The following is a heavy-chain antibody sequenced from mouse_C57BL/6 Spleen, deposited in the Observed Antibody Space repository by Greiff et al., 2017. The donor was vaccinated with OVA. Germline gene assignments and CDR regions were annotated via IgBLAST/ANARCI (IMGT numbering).Heavy chain of an antibody. J-gene: IGHJ2*01. Sequence: QVQLKESGAELVRPGASVTLSCKASGYTFTDYEMHWVKQTPVHGLEWIGAIDPETGGTAYNQKFKGKAILTADKSSSTAYMELRSLTSEDSAVYYCTRRAGLKWGQGTTLTVSS. CDR2: IDPETGGT. CDR1: GYTFTDYE. D-gene: IGHD1-3*01. V-gene: IGHV1-15*01. CDR3: TRRAGLK.